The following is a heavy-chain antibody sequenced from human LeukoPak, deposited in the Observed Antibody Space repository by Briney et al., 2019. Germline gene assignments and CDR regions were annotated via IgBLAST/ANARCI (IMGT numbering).Heavy chain of an antibody. CDR3: AKEPYYDSSGYYEIDY. Sequence: GGSLRLSCAASGFTFSSYGMHWVRQAPGQGLEWVAVISYDGSNKYYADSVKGRFTISRGNSKNTLYLQMNSLRAEDTAVYYCAKEPYYDSSGYYEIDYWGQGTLVTVSS. J-gene: IGHJ4*02. V-gene: IGHV3-30*18. CDR2: ISYDGSNK. CDR1: GFTFSSYG. D-gene: IGHD3-22*01.